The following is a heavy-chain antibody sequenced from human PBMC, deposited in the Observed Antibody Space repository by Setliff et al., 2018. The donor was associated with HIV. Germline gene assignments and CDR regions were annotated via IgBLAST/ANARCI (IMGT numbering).Heavy chain of an antibody. J-gene: IGHJ5*02. Sequence: PSETLSLTCNVSGGSISGYFWTWIRQPAGKGLEWIGRIYTSGSTNYNPSLKSRLSMSIDTSKNHFSLRLTSVTAAATAVYYCARDLPELTGRSFDPWGQGIQVTVSS. CDR2: IYTSGST. CDR1: GGSISGYF. V-gene: IGHV4-4*07. D-gene: IGHD7-27*01. CDR3: ARDLPELTGRSFDP.